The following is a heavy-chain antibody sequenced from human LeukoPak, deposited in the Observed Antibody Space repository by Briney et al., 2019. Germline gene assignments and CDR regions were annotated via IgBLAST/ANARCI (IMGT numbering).Heavy chain of an antibody. CDR3: ARGYYDSSGYSNTFDI. Sequence: WETLSLTCSVSGVSITTSYWSWIRQPPGKGLEWIGFIHYSGSTNYNPSLKSRATISADTSNNQFSLKVTSVTAADTAVYYCARGYYDSSGYSNTFDIWGQGTMVTVSS. V-gene: IGHV4-59*01. CDR2: IHYSGST. CDR1: GVSITTSY. J-gene: IGHJ3*02. D-gene: IGHD3-22*01.